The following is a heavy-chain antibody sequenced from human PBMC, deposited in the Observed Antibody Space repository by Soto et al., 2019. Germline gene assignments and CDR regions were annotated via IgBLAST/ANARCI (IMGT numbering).Heavy chain of an antibody. D-gene: IGHD6-13*01. CDR1: GFTVSSNY. J-gene: IGHJ4*02. CDR2: IYSGGST. V-gene: IGHV3-53*04. Sequence: ESGGGLVQPGGSLRLSCAASGFTVSSNYMSWVRQAPGKGLEWVSVIYSGGSTYYADSVKGRFTISRHNSKNTLYLQMNSLRAEDTAVYYCARTYSSSWGYYFDYWGQGTLVTVSS. CDR3: ARTYSSSWGYYFDY.